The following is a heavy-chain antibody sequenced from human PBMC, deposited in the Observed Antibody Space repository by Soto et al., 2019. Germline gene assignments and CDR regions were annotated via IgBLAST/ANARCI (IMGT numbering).Heavy chain of an antibody. D-gene: IGHD2-2*01. CDR3: AKDFRGYCSSTSFFNPGH. CDR1: GFNFSSYG. Sequence: GGSLRLSCTASGFNFSSYGMQWVRQAPGKGLEWVAVISYDGISKRYADSVKGRFTISRDNSEKTLYLQMSSLRVEDTAVYYCAKDFRGYCSSTSFFNPGHWGQGTLVTVSS. CDR2: ISYDGISK. J-gene: IGHJ4*02. V-gene: IGHV3-30*18.